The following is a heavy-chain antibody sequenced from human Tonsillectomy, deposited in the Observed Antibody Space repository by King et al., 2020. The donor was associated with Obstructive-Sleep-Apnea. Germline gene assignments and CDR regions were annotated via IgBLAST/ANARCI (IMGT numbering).Heavy chain of an antibody. CDR2: IYFSGTV. Sequence: QLQESGPGLVKPSETLSLTCTVSGGSIDTNSYYWAWIRQPPGKRLEWIASIYFSGTVYYNPSLRSRVTLSLDTSKNQFYLKLYSVTAADTADYYCGRGTDGNSYFHHWGQGSLVIVSS. D-gene: IGHD4-23*01. CDR3: GRGTDGNSYFHH. V-gene: IGHV4-39*07. CDR1: GGSIDTNSYY. J-gene: IGHJ1*01.